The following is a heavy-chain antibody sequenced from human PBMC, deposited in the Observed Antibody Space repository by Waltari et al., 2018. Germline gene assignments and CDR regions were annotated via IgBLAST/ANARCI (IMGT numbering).Heavy chain of an antibody. D-gene: IGHD3-10*01. CDR3: AKDAFGNTYLDH. CDR2: AFFDGIKT. V-gene: IGHV3-30*18. J-gene: IGHJ5*02. Sequence: QVQLLASGGGVVHPGMSLRLPCASSGLSSRNFGMHWVRQAPGKGLEWVALAFFDGIKTDYADSVRGRFTISRDNSKNTLYLDINNLRVDDTGIYYCAKDAFGNTYLDHWGQGTVVTVSS. CDR1: GLSSRNFG.